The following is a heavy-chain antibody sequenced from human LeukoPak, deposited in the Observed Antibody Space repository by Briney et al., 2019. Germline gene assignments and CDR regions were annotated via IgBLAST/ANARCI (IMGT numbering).Heavy chain of an antibody. J-gene: IGHJ4*02. CDR3: ARAFQSLGGLSLPDY. D-gene: IGHD3-16*02. V-gene: IGHV7-4-1*02. Sequence: ASVKVSCKASGYAFTRHYMHWVRQAPGQGLEWMGWIHPSTGNPAYAQGFTGRFVFSLDTSVSTTYMEISSLKAEDTAVYFCARAFQSLGGLSLPDYWGQGTLVTVSS. CDR1: GYAFTRHY. CDR2: IHPSTGNP.